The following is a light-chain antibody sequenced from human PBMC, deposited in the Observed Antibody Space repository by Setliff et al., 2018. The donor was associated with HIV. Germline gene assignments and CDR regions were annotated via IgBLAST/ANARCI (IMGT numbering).Light chain of an antibody. CDR3: SSYAITNTLP. J-gene: IGLJ1*01. CDR2: EVT. Sequence: QSALTQPASMSGSPGQSITISCTGTSSDVGGYSLVSWYQQHPGKAPKLIIYEVTNRASGVSNRFSGSKSGNTASLTISGLQAEDVADYYCSSYAITNTLPFGTGTKVTVL. CDR1: SSDVGGYSL. V-gene: IGLV2-14*03.